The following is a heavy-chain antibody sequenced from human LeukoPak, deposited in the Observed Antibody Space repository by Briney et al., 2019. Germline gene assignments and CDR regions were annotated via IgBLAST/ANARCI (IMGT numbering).Heavy chain of an antibody. CDR3: AKDPVSTSRDIVVVPAVPSDY. V-gene: IGHV3-23*01. CDR1: GFTFSSYA. CDR2: IIGSGGST. J-gene: IGHJ4*02. D-gene: IGHD2-2*01. Sequence: GGSLRLSCAASGFTFSSYAMSWVRQAPGKGLEGGSAIIGSGGSTYYADSVKGRFTISRDNSKNPLYLQMNSLRAEDTAVYYCAKDPVSTSRDIVVVPAVPSDYWGQGTLVTVSS.